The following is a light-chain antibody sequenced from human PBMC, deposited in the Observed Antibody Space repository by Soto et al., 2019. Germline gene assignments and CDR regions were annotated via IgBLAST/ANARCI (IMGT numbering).Light chain of an antibody. Sequence: IVLTQSPGTLSLSPGERATLSCRASQRVSATHLAWYQQKPGQAPRLLLYGASTRATGIPDRFSGSGSGTDFTLTISRVEPEDFAVFYCQHYGSSPLTFGGGTKVDIK. J-gene: IGKJ4*01. V-gene: IGKV3-20*01. CDR3: QHYGSSPLT. CDR1: QRVSATH. CDR2: GAS.